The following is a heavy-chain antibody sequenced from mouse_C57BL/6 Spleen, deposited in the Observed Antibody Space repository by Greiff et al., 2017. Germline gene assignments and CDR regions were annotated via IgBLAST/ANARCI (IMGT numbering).Heavy chain of an antibody. J-gene: IGHJ3*01. Sequence: EVQLQESGPGLVKPSQSLSLTCSVTGYSITSGYYWNWIRQFPGNKLEWMGYISYDGSNNYHPSLKNRISITRDTSKNPFFLKLNSVTTAATATYYCARDKEGGGPLYYDYPAYWGQGTLVTVSA. CDR3: ARDKEGGGPLYYDYPAY. CDR1: GYSITSGYY. D-gene: IGHD2-4*01. V-gene: IGHV3-6*01. CDR2: ISYDGSN.